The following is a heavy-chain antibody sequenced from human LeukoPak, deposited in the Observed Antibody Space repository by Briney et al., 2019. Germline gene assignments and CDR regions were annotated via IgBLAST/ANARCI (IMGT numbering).Heavy chain of an antibody. D-gene: IGHD1-26*01. J-gene: IGHJ4*02. CDR1: GYTLTSYY. CDR2: INPSGGST. V-gene: IGHV1-46*01. Sequence: ASVKVSCKASGYTLTSYYMHWVRQAPGQGLEWMGIINPSGGSTSYAQKFQGRVTMTRDTSTSTVYMELSSLRSEDTAVYYCARRAWGARRGLSFDYWGQGTLVTVSS. CDR3: ARRAWGARRGLSFDY.